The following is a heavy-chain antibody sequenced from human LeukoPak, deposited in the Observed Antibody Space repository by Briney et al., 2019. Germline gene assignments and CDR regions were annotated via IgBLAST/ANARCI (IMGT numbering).Heavy chain of an antibody. CDR3: ARDSIYSSSGYYYGMDV. J-gene: IGHJ6*02. Sequence: ASVKVSCKASGYTFTGYYMHWVRQAPGQGLEWMGWINPSSGGTNYAQKFQGRVTMTRDTSISTAYMELSRLGSDDTAMYYCARDSIYSSSGYYYGMDVWGQGTTVTVSS. CDR1: GYTFTGYY. D-gene: IGHD6-6*01. CDR2: INPSSGGT. V-gene: IGHV1-2*02.